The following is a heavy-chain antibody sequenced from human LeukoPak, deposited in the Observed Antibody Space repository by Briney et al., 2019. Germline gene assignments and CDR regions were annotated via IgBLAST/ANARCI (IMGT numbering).Heavy chain of an antibody. D-gene: IGHD3-10*01. CDR2: INHSGST. Sequence: SETLSLTCAVYGGSFSGYYWSWIRQPPGKGLEWIGEINHSGSTNYNPSLTSRVTISVDTSKNQFSLKLSSVTAADTAVYYCARAPQFEYYFDYWGQGTLVTVSS. V-gene: IGHV4-34*01. J-gene: IGHJ4*02. CDR1: GGSFSGYY. CDR3: ARAPQFEYYFDY.